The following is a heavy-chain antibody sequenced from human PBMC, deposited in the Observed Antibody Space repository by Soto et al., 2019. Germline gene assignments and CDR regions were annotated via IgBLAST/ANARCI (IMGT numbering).Heavy chain of an antibody. CDR2: IYYSGST. J-gene: IGHJ5*02. Sequence: SETLSLTCTVSGGSISSGGYYWSWIRQHPGKGLERIGYIYYSGSTYYNPSLKSRVTISVDTSKNQFSLKLSSVTAADTAVYYCARDSSNWFDPWGQGTLVTVSS. CDR3: ARDSSNWFDP. CDR1: GGSISSGGYY. V-gene: IGHV4-31*03. D-gene: IGHD6-13*01.